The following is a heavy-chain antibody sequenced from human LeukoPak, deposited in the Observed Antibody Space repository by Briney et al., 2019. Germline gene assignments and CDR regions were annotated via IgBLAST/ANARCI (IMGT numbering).Heavy chain of an antibody. V-gene: IGHV1-69*05. CDR1: GYTFTSYD. CDR2: IIPIFGTA. CDR3: ARVGRPLAPDY. Sequence: SVKVSCKASGYTFTSYDINWVRQATGQGLEWMGRIIPIFGTANYAQKFQGRVTITTDESTSTAYMELSSLRSEDTAVYYCARVGRPLAPDYWGQGTLVTVSS. D-gene: IGHD1-1*01. J-gene: IGHJ4*02.